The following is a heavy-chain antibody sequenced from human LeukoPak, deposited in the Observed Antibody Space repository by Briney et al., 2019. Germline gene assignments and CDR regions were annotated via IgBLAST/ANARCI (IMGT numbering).Heavy chain of an antibody. V-gene: IGHV4-59*08. CDR3: ARAGRITMIVVPETHYYYYYMGV. J-gene: IGHJ6*03. CDR2: IYYSGST. CDR1: GGSISSYY. Sequence: SETLSLTCTVSGGSISSYYWSWIRQPPGKGLEWIGYIYYSGSTNYNPSLKSRVTISVDMSKNQFSLKLSSVTAADTAVYYCARAGRITMIVVPETHYYYYYMGVWGKGTTVTISS. D-gene: IGHD3-22*01.